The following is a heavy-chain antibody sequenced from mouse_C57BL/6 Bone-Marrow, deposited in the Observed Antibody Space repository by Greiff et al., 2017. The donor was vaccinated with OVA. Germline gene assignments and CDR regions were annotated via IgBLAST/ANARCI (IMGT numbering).Heavy chain of an antibody. D-gene: IGHD2-3*01. V-gene: IGHV6-3*01. CDR1: GFTFSNYW. CDR2: IRLKSDNYAT. CDR3: TEGGYYVPYKAMDY. J-gene: IGHJ4*01. Sequence: EVKLMESGGGLVQPGGSMKLSCVASGFTFSNYWMNWVRQSPEKGLEWVAQIRLKSDNYATHYAESVKGRFTISRDDSKSSVYLQMNNLSAEDTGIYYCTEGGYYVPYKAMDYWGQGTSVTVSS.